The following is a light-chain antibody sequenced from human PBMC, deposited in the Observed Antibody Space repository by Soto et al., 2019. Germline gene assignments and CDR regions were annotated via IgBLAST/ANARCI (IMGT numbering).Light chain of an antibody. J-gene: IGLJ1*01. CDR3: SSYAGSNNFGV. CDR1: SSDVGAYNY. V-gene: IGLV2-14*01. Sequence: QSVLTQPASVSGSPGQSITISCTGISSDVGAYNYVSWYQQHPGKAPKLLIFEVSSRPSGVSNRFSGSKSGSTASLTISGLQAEDEADYYCSSYAGSNNFGVFGTGTKVTVL. CDR2: EVS.